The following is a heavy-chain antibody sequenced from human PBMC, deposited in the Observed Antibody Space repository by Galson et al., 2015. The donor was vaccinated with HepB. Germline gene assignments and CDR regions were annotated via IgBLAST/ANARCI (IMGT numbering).Heavy chain of an antibody. Sequence: SCKASGYTFTSYGISWVRQAPGQGLEWMGWISAYNGNTNYAQKLQDRVTMTTDTSTSTAYMELRSLRSDDTAVYYCARGRMVRGVIMGYFDYWGQGTLVTVSS. CDR1: GYTFTSYG. CDR2: ISAYNGNT. CDR3: ARGRMVRGVIMGYFDY. V-gene: IGHV1-18*01. J-gene: IGHJ4*02. D-gene: IGHD3-10*01.